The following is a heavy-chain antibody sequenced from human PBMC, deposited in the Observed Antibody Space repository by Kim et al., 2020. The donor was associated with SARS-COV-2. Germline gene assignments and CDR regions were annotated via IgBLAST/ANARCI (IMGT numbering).Heavy chain of an antibody. CDR2: INSDGSST. CDR1: GFTFSSYW. V-gene: IGHV3-74*01. CDR3: ASIFSRAIPYCSGGSCYVQGDYYYMDV. D-gene: IGHD2-15*01. J-gene: IGHJ6*03. Sequence: GGSLRLSCAASGFTFSSYWMHWVRQAPGKGLVWVSRINSDGSSTSYADSVKGRFTISRDNAKNTLYLQMNSLRAEDTAVYYCASIFSRAIPYCSGGSCYVQGDYYYMDVWGKGTTVTVSS.